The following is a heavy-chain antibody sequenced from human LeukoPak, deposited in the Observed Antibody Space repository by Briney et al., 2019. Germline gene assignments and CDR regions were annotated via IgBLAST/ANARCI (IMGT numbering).Heavy chain of an antibody. D-gene: IGHD1-26*01. CDR2: IYSVGTT. Sequence: GGSLRLSCAASDFSVGSNYMTWVRQAPGKGLEWVSFIYSVGTTFYADSVKGRFTISRDTSKNTLYLQMNSLRAEDTAVYYCARDATSGSYYFNWGQGTLVTVSS. CDR1: DFSVGSNY. J-gene: IGHJ4*02. CDR3: ARDATSGSYYFN. V-gene: IGHV3-66*01.